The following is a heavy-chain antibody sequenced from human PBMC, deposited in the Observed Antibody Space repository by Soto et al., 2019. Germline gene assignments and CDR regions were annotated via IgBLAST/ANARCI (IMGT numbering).Heavy chain of an antibody. CDR2: ISYDGSNK. Sequence: QVQLVESGGGVVQPGRSLRLSCAASGFTFSSYGMHWVRQAPGKGLEWGAVISYDGSNKYYADSVKGRFTISRDNSKNTLYVQLNNLRADDTAVYYCAKARSGAQAIVGVVLGAWGQGTLVTVSS. D-gene: IGHD3-3*01. CDR1: GFTFSSYG. CDR3: AKARSGAQAIVGVVLGA. V-gene: IGHV3-30*18. J-gene: IGHJ5*02.